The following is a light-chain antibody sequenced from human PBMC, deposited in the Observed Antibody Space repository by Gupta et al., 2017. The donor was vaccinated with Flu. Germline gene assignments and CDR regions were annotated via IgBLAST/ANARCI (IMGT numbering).Light chain of an antibody. CDR2: DDT. J-gene: IGLJ3*02. CDR3: QSFDSSDLTWV. CDR1: RGSIDDGC. V-gene: IGLV6-57*02. Sequence: CTSNRGSIDDGCVQWCQQRPGSAPTTLIFDDTQRPSGVPGRFSASIDSSSNSASLTISGLKREDEADYYCQSFDSSDLTWVFGGGTKVTVL.